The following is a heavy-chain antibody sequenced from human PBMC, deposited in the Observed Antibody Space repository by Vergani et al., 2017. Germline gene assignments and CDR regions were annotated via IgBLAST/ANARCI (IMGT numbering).Heavy chain of an antibody. V-gene: IGHV3-23*01. CDR2: LDGSGSNT. D-gene: IGHD1-26*01. CDR3: AKDWARSGSYFDY. CDR1: GFPFSSYA. J-gene: IGHJ4*02. Sequence: EVQLLESGGGLVQPGGSLRLSCEVSGFPFSSYAMSWVRQAPGKGLEWVSGLDGSGSNTYYADSVRGRFTISRDNSKNTLYLQMNSRRVEDTAIYYCAKDWARSGSYFDYWGQGTLVTVSS.